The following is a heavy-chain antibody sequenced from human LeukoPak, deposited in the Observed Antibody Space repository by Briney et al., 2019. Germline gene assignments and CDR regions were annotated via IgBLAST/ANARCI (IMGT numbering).Heavy chain of an antibody. CDR3: ASPWYYYDSSGDEAFDI. CDR1: GFTFSSYG. Sequence: PGGSLRLSCAASGFTFSSYGMHWVRQAPGKGLEWVAFIRYDGSNKYYADSVKGRFTISRDNSKNTLYLQMNSLRAEDTAVYYCASPWYYYDSSGDEAFDIWGQGTMVTVSS. J-gene: IGHJ3*02. CDR2: IRYDGSNK. D-gene: IGHD3-22*01. V-gene: IGHV3-30*02.